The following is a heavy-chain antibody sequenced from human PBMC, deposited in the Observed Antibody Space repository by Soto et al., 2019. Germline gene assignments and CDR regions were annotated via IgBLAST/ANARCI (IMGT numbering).Heavy chain of an antibody. D-gene: IGHD7-27*01. J-gene: IGHJ4*02. V-gene: IGHV4-61*01. CDR3: ARTVMPVGNLAAFDH. Sequence: QMQLQESGPGLVKPSETLSLTCNVSGGSVRSVKYFWSWIRQPPGKGLEWIAYIYNNGNTNYNPSLKSRATISVDTCKNQCSLKLTSVTAADSAVYFCARTVMPVGNLAAFDHWGQGVLVTVSS. CDR2: IYNNGNT. CDR1: GGSVRSVKYF.